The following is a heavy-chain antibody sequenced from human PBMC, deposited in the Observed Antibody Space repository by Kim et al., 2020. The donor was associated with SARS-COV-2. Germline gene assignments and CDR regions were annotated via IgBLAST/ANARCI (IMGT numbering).Heavy chain of an antibody. Sequence: GIGHVYADSVKGRFNFSRDNAKSMLYLQMNSLRADDAAVYFCVRSAAAFDYWGQGTLVSVSS. D-gene: IGHD6-13*01. J-gene: IGHJ4*01. CDR2: GIGH. CDR3: VRSAAAFDY. V-gene: IGHV3-74*01.